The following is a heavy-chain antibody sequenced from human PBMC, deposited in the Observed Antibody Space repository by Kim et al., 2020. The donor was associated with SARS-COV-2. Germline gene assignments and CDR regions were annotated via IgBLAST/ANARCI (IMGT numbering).Heavy chain of an antibody. D-gene: IGHD3-16*01. Sequence: GGSLRLSCVVSGFTFSHYAMDWVRQAPGKGLEWVAVISYDGSTKYYADSVKGRVPISRDNSKNTLSLQMSSLRAEDTAMYYCAREGPGTRRRWITFGGDNWFDLWGQGTLVTVSS. CDR2: ISYDGSTK. CDR3: AREGPGTRRRWITFGGDNWFDL. J-gene: IGHJ5*02. V-gene: IGHV3-30-3*01. CDR1: GFTFSHYA.